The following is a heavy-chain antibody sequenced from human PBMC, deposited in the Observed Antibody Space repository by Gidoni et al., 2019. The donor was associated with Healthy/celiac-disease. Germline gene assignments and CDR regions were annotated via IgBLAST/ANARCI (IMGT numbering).Heavy chain of an antibody. D-gene: IGHD2-15*01. Sequence: QVQLQESGPGLVKPSQTLSLTCTVSGGSISSVSYYWSWIRQPAGKGLEWIGRIYTSGSTNYNPSLKSRVTISVDTSKNQFSLKLSSVTAADTAVYYCARVRGYCSGGSCYSRYYFDYWGQGTLVTVSS. CDR3: ARVRGYCSGGSCYSRYYFDY. V-gene: IGHV4-61*02. J-gene: IGHJ4*02. CDR2: IYTSGST. CDR1: GGSISSVSYY.